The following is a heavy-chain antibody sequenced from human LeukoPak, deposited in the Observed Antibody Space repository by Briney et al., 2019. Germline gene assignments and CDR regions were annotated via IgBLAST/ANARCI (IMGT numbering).Heavy chain of an antibody. V-gene: IGHV3-53*01. CDR1: GYTVSSND. Sequence: GGSQSIYCAASGYTVSSNDMSWVRQAPGKGLEWVSVLYSAGSTYYADSVKGRFTISRDNSKNTLYLQTNSLRAEDTAVYYCARDLGGTDTFDIWGQRTLDTVSS. J-gene: IGHJ3*02. CDR3: ARDLGGTDTFDI. CDR2: LYSAGST. D-gene: IGHD1-26*01.